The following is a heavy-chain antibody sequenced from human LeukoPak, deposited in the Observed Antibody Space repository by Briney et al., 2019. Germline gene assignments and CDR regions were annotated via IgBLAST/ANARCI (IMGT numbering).Heavy chain of an antibody. D-gene: IGHD3-16*01. V-gene: IGHV3-30-3*01. Sequence: GGSLRLSCAASGFTLSTYAMHWVRQAPGKGLEWVAVISYDGTDTYYADSVKGRFTISRDTSKNSLYLQMNSLRPEDTAVFYCARIRGGPIDYWGQGTLVTVSS. J-gene: IGHJ4*02. CDR2: ISYDGTDT. CDR3: ARIRGGPIDY. CDR1: GFTLSTYA.